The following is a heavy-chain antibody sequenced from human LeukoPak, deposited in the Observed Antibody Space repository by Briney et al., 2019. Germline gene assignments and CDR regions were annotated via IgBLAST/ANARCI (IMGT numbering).Heavy chain of an antibody. CDR1: GFTFSSYG. V-gene: IGHV3-30*18. Sequence: GGSLRLSCAASGFTFSSYGMHRVRQAPGKGLEWVAVISYDGSNKYYADSVKGRFTISRDNSKNTLYLQMNSLRAEDTAVYYCAKSGWYEYYFDYWGQGTLVTVSS. CDR3: AKSGWYEYYFDY. D-gene: IGHD6-19*01. J-gene: IGHJ4*02. CDR2: ISYDGSNK.